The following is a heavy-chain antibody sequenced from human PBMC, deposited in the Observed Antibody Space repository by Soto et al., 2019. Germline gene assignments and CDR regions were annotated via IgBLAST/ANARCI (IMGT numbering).Heavy chain of an antibody. D-gene: IGHD2-21*02. J-gene: IGHJ3*02. Sequence: EVQLVESGGGLVKPGGSLRLSCAASGFTFSSYSMNWVRQAPGKGLEWVSSISSSSSYIYYADSVKGRFTISRDNAKNSLYLQMNRLRAEDTAVYYCARDRAYCGGDCYHHAGAFDIWGQGTMVTVSS. CDR3: ARDRAYCGGDCYHHAGAFDI. CDR1: GFTFSSYS. CDR2: ISSSSSYI. V-gene: IGHV3-21*01.